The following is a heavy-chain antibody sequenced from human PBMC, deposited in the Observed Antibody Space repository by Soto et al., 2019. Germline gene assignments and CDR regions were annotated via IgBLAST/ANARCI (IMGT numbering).Heavy chain of an antibody. Sequence: EVQLVESGGGLVQPGGSLRLSCAASGFTFSTYSMNWVRQAPGKGLEWVSYISSSSTSIYYADSVKGRFTISRDNAKNSLYLQMNSLRDEDTAVYYCARDFYNRNRLFDYWGQGTLVTVSS. J-gene: IGHJ4*02. V-gene: IGHV3-48*02. D-gene: IGHD3-16*02. CDR3: ARDFYNRNRLFDY. CDR1: GFTFSTYS. CDR2: ISSSSTSI.